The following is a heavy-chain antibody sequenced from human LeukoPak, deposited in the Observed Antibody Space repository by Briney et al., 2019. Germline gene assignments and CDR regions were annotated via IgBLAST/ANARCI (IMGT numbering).Heavy chain of an antibody. CDR3: ARMTTVTTFDY. D-gene: IGHD4-17*01. CDR1: TFTVSSNY. V-gene: IGHV3-53*01. J-gene: IGHJ4*02. Sequence: PGGSLRLSCAVYTFTVSSNYMSWVRQAPGKGLEWVSVIYSGGSTYYADSVKGRFTISRDNSKNTLYLQMNSLRAEDTAVYYCARMTTVTTFDYWGQGTLVTVSS. CDR2: IYSGGST.